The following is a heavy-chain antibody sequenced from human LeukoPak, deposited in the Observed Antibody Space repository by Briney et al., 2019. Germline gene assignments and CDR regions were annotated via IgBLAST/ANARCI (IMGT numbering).Heavy chain of an antibody. V-gene: IGHV3-7*01. CDR3: AREYTYYDFWSGYELERPLDY. J-gene: IGHJ4*02. CDR2: IKQDGSEK. CDR1: GFTFSSYW. Sequence: PGGSLRLSCAASGFTFSSYWMSWVRQAPGKGLEWVANIKQDGSEKYYVDSVKGRFTISRDNAKNSLYLQMNSLRAEDTAVYYCAREYTYYDFWSGYELERPLDYWGQGTLVTVSS. D-gene: IGHD3-3*01.